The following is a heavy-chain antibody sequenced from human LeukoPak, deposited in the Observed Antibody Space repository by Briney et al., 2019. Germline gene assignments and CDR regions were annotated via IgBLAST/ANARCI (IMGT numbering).Heavy chain of an antibody. CDR1: GGTFSSYA. CDR2: ILPIVNTA. J-gene: IGHJ4*02. CDR3: ARLTIGDYGDRESGFDY. V-gene: IGHV1-69*13. D-gene: IGHD4-17*01. Sequence: PVASVKVSCKASGGTFSSYAICWVRQAPGQGLEWMGGILPIVNTADYAQKFQGRVTITADESTSTAYMDLSSLRSEDTAVYYCARLTIGDYGDRESGFDYWGQGTLVTVSS.